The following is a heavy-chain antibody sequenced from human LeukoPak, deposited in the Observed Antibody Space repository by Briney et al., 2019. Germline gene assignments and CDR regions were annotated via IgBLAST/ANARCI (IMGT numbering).Heavy chain of an antibody. CDR2: ISSSSSFR. CDR1: GFNFSSYS. J-gene: IGHJ4*02. Sequence: PGGSLGLSXAASGFNFSSYSMNWVRQAPGKGLEWVSSISSSSSFRYYADSVKGRFTISRDNAKNSLYLQMNSLRAEDMAVYYCARESSGYFYWGQGTLVTVSS. CDR3: ARESSGYFY. V-gene: IGHV3-21*01. D-gene: IGHD3-22*01.